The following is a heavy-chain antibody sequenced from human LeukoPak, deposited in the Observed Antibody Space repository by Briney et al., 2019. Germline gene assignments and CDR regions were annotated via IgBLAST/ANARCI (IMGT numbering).Heavy chain of an antibody. CDR3: ARGGVLDAFDI. J-gene: IGHJ3*02. V-gene: IGHV4-30-4*01. CDR2: MYYSGST. D-gene: IGHD3-16*01. CDR1: GGSISSGDYY. Sequence: SSQTLSLTCTVSGGSISSGDYYWSWIRQPPGKGLEWIAYMYYSGSTYYNPSLKSRVTMSADTSKNQFSLKLNSVTAADTAVYYCARGGVLDAFDIWGQGTMVTVSS.